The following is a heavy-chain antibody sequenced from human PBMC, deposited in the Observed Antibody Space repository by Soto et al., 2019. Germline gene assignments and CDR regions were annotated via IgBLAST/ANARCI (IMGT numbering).Heavy chain of an antibody. Sequence: QMHLVESGGGLVKPGGSLRLSCEASGFTFSNHYMAWIRQAPGKGLEWVSYISTSGTSTFYADSVKGRFTISRDNAKDSLFLQMNSLSVDDTAVYFCARDGVVFRAGFDSWGQGTLVTVAS. D-gene: IGHD3-3*01. CDR3: ARDGVVFRAGFDS. J-gene: IGHJ4*02. CDR2: ISTSGTST. CDR1: GFTFSNHY. V-gene: IGHV3-11*01.